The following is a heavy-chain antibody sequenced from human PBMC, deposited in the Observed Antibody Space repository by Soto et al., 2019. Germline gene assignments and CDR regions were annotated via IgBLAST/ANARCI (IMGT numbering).Heavy chain of an antibody. V-gene: IGHV3-23*01. D-gene: IGHD2-2*01. Sequence: GSLRLSGAASGFTFSSYAMSWVRHAPGKGLEWVSAISGSGGSTYYADSVKGRFTISRDNSKNTLYLQMNSLRAEDTAVYYCATRLGNCSSTRCPAGYFDYWGQGP. CDR2: ISGSGGST. CDR3: ATRLGNCSSTRCPAGYFDY. CDR1: GFTFSSYA. J-gene: IGHJ4*02.